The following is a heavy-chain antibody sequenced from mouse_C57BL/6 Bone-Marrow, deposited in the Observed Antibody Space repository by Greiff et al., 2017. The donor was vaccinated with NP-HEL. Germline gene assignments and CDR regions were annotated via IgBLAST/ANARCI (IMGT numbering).Heavy chain of an antibody. CDR1: GYAFSSSW. D-gene: IGHD1-1*01. Sequence: VQLQQSGPELVKPGASVKISCKASGYAFSSSWMNWVKQRPGKGLEWIGRIYPGDGDTNYNGKFKGKATLTADKSSSTAYMQLSSLTSEDSAVYFCVRVIYYYGSSYIGYWGQGTTLTVSS. V-gene: IGHV1-82*01. J-gene: IGHJ2*01. CDR2: IYPGDGDT. CDR3: VRVIYYYGSSYIGY.